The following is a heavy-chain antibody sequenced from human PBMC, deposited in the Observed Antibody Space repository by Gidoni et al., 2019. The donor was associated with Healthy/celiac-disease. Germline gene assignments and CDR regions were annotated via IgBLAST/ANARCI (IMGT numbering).Heavy chain of an antibody. Sequence: WMGWISAYNGNTNYAQKLQGRVTMTTDTSTSTAYMELRSLRSDDTAVYYCARGIAAARVLDYWGQGTLVTVSS. D-gene: IGHD6-13*01. V-gene: IGHV1-18*01. CDR3: ARGIAAARVLDY. CDR2: ISAYNGNT. J-gene: IGHJ4*02.